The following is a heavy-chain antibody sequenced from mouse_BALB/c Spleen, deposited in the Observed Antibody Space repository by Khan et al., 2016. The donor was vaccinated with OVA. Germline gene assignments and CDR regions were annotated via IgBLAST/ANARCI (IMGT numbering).Heavy chain of an antibody. J-gene: IGHJ2*01. Sequence: VRLQQSGTVLARPGASVKMSCKGSGYTFTNYWMHWVKQRPGQGLEWIGVIYPGNSDTNYNQKFKGKAKLTAVTSTSTAYMALNSLTNEDSAVYYCTRNGFGNYESWDYWGQGTTLTVSS. CDR3: TRNGFGNYESWDY. CDR2: IYPGNSDT. V-gene: IGHV1-5*01. D-gene: IGHD2-1*01. CDR1: GYTFTNYW.